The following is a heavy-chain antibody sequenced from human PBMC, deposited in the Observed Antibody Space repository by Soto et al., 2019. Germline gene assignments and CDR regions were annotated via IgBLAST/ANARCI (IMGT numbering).Heavy chain of an antibody. CDR2: VNHTGST. CDR3: ARGPHGTILPYSSGWQIQPYYYYYGMDV. V-gene: IGHV4-34*01. J-gene: IGHJ6*02. Sequence: PSETQSLIYADDGGYFSGYYWSWISQLSGEGLELIGEVNHTGSTNYNPSLKSRVTISVDTSKNQFSLKLSSVTAADTAVYYCARGPHGTILPYSSGWQIQPYYYYYGMDVWGQGTTVTVSS. CDR1: GGYFSGYY. D-gene: IGHD6-19*01.